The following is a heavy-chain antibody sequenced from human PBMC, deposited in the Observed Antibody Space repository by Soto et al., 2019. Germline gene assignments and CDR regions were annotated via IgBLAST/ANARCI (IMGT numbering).Heavy chain of an antibody. CDR3: ARYHHIAVGYGMDV. CDR2: ISSSSSYI. CDR1: GFTFSSYA. D-gene: IGHD6-19*01. J-gene: IGHJ6*02. Sequence: PGGSLRLSCAASGFTFSSYAMTWVRQAPGKGLEWVSSISSSSSYIYYADSVKGRFTISRDNAKNSLYLQMNSLRAEDTAVYYCARYHHIAVGYGMDVWGQGTTVTVSS. V-gene: IGHV3-21*01.